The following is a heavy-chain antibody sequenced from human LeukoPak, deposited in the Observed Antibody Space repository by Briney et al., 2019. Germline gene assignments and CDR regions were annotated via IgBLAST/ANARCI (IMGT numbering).Heavy chain of an antibody. CDR3: AREIYGSSGYYDY. CDR1: GFTFSSYS. D-gene: IGHD3-22*01. CDR2: ISSSSSTI. V-gene: IGHV3-48*01. Sequence: PGGSLRLSCAASGFTFSSYSMNWVRQAPGKGLEWVSYISSSSSTIYYADSVKGRFTISRDNAKNSLYLQMNSLRAEDTAVYYCAREIYGSSGYYDYWGQGTLVTVSS. J-gene: IGHJ4*02.